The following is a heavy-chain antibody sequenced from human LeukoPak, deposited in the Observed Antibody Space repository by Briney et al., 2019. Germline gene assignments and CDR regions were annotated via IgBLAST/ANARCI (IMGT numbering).Heavy chain of an antibody. CDR2: ISADESST. Sequence: TGGSLRLSCAASGFTFRSNLMHWVRQPPGKGLVWVSRISADESSTSYADSVKGRFTVSRDNAKNTLYLQMNSLRADDTAVYYCARDGDYGYWYWGQGTLVTVSS. CDR3: ARDGDYGYWY. J-gene: IGHJ4*02. CDR1: GFTFRSNL. V-gene: IGHV3-74*01. D-gene: IGHD4-17*01.